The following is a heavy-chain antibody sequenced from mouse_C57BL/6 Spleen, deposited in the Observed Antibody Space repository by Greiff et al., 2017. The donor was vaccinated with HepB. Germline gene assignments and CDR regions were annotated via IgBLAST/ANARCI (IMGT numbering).Heavy chain of an antibody. CDR1: GYTFTDYN. V-gene: IGHV1-18*01. J-gene: IGHJ2*01. Sequence: EVKLQESGPELVKPGASVKIPCKASGYTFTDYNMDWVKQSHGKSLEWIGDINPNNGGTIYNQKFKGKATLTVDKSSSTAYMELRSLTSEDTAVYYCARRDYYGSRVFDYWGQGTTLTVSS. D-gene: IGHD1-1*01. CDR2: INPNNGGT. CDR3: ARRDYYGSRVFDY.